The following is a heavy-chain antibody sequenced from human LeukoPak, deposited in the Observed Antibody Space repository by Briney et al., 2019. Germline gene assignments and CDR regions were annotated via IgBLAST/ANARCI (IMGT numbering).Heavy chain of an antibody. J-gene: IGHJ4*02. CDR1: GYTFTSYG. D-gene: IGHD2-21*01. CDR3: ARSRLTSRQNISPFDY. Sequence: ASVKVSCKASGYTFTSYGISWVRQAPGQGLEWMGWINPKSGGTNYAPKFQSRVTMTRDTSISTAYMELRSLRSDDTAVYYCARSRLTSRQNISPFDYWGQGTLVTVSS. V-gene: IGHV1-2*02. CDR2: INPKSGGT.